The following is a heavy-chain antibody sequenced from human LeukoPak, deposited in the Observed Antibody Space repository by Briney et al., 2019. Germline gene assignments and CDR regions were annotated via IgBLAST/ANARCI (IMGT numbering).Heavy chain of an antibody. D-gene: IGHD3-10*01. CDR1: GFTFSSYT. J-gene: IGHJ4*02. V-gene: IGHV3-48*01. CDR2: MSSSGTTI. CDR3: ARGARGSGTASDY. Sequence: GGSLRLSCAASGFTFSSYTMNWVRQAPGNGLEWVSYMSSSGTTIYYADSVKGRFTISRDNAKNSLSLQMDSLRAEDTAVYYCARGARGSGTASDYWGQGTLVTVSS.